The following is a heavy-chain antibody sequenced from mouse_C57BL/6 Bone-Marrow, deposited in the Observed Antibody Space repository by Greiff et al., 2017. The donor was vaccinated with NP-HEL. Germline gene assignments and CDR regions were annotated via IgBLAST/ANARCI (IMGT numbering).Heavy chain of an antibody. CDR2: LYPRSGNT. V-gene: IGHV1-81*01. Sequence: QVQLQQSGAELARPGASVKLSCKASGYTFTSYGISWVKQRTGQGLEWIGALYPRSGNTYYNEKFKGKATLTADKSSSTAYMELRSLTSEDSAVYFCARSTVVAPDYWGQGTTLTVSS. CDR3: ARSTVVAPDY. CDR1: GYTFTSYG. D-gene: IGHD1-1*01. J-gene: IGHJ2*01.